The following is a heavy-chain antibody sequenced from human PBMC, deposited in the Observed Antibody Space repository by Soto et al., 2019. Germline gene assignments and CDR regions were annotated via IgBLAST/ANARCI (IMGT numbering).Heavy chain of an antibody. CDR1: GFTFSSYS. CDR3: AREREYYYGSGSYWHYGMDV. J-gene: IGHJ6*02. V-gene: IGHV3-21*01. Sequence: ESGGGLVKPGGSLRLSCAASGFTFSSYSMNWVRQAPGKGLEWVSSISSSSSYIYYADSVKGRFTISRDNAKNSLYLQMNSLRAEDTAVYYCAREREYYYGSGSYWHYGMDVWGQGTTVTVSS. D-gene: IGHD3-10*01. CDR2: ISSSSSYI.